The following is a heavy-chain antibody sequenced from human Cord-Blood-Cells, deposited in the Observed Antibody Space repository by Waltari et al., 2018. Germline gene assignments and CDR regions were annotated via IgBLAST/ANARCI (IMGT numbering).Heavy chain of an antibody. V-gene: IGHV4-59*01. CDR3: ARFSPIEWGVDY. Sequence: QVQLQESGPGLVKPSETLSLTCTVSGGSLSSYSWSWIRQPPGKGLEWIGYIYYSGSTNYNPSLKSRVTISVDTSKNQFSLKLSSVTAADTAVYYCARFSPIEWGVDYWGQGTLVTVSS. J-gene: IGHJ4*02. CDR1: GGSLSSYS. D-gene: IGHD1-26*01. CDR2: IYYSGST.